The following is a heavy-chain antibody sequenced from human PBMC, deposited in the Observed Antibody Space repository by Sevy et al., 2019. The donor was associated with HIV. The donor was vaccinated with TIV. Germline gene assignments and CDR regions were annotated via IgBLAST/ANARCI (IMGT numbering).Heavy chain of an antibody. D-gene: IGHD3-3*01. Sequence: QLGGSLRLSCAASGFTFSNYGMHWVRQAPGKGLEWVAVIWYDGSYEYYADSVKGRFTISRDNAKSTLYLQMNRLRAEDTAVYYCAKTFAIFGVLMSPDFDPWGQGTLVTVSS. CDR3: AKTFAIFGVLMSPDFDP. V-gene: IGHV3-33*06. J-gene: IGHJ5*02. CDR2: IWYDGSYE. CDR1: GFTFSNYG.